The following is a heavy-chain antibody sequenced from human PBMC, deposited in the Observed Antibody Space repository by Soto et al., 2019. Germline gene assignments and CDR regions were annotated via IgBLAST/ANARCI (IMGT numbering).Heavy chain of an antibody. CDR3: ARSVTP. D-gene: IGHD2-21*02. CDR1: GGSIRSGGYY. J-gene: IGHJ5*02. V-gene: IGHV4-31*03. Sequence: SETMSLTSTVSGGSIRSGGYYWSWIRQHPGKGLEWIGYIYYSGSTYYNPSLKSRVTISVDTSKNQFSLKLSSVTAADTAMDYRARSVTPWGQGTLVTVSS. CDR2: IYYSGST.